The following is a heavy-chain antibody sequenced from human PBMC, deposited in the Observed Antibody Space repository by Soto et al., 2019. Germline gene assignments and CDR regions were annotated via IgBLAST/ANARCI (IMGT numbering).Heavy chain of an antibody. D-gene: IGHD3-10*01. J-gene: IGHJ4*02. V-gene: IGHV4-39*01. CDR3: ARTPMVRGVIIVSYFDY. CDR2: IYYSGST. Sequence: SETLSLTCTVSGGSIGSSSYYWGWIRQPPGKGLEWIGSIYYSGSTYYNPSLKSRVTISVDTSKNQFSLKLSSVTAADTAVYYCARTPMVRGVIIVSYFDYWGQGTLVTVSS. CDR1: GGSIGSSSYY.